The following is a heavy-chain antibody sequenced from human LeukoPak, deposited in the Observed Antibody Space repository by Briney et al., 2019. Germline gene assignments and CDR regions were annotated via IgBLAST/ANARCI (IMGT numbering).Heavy chain of an antibody. CDR2: INPSGGST. Sequence: ASVKVSCKASGYTFTSYYMHWVRQAPGQGLEWMGIINPSGGSTSYAQKFQGRVTMTRDTSTSTVYMELSSLRSEDTAVYYCARDASVSTYCYDSSGRHFDYWGQGTLVTVSS. J-gene: IGHJ4*02. CDR3: ARDASVSTYCYDSSGRHFDY. CDR1: GYTFTSYY. V-gene: IGHV1-46*01. D-gene: IGHD3-22*01.